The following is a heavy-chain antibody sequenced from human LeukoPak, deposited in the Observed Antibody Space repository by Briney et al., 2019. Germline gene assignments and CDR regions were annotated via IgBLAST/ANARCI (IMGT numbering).Heavy chain of an antibody. CDR3: ARRDSSSWADTFDI. J-gene: IGHJ3*02. CDR2: IYPDDSDT. D-gene: IGHD6-13*01. Sequence: GESLKISCKGSGYSFTSYWLGWVRQMPGKGLEWMGIIYPDDSDTRYSPSFQGQVTISADKSISTAYLQWSSLKASDTAMYYCARRDSSSWADTFDIWGHGTMVTVSS. V-gene: IGHV5-51*01. CDR1: GYSFTSYW.